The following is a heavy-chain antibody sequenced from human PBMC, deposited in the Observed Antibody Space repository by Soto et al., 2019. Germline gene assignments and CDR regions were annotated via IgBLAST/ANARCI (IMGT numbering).Heavy chain of an antibody. J-gene: IGHJ6*02. CDR1: GFTFSSYW. CDR3: ARTDGITGTAHLVYYYGMDV. Sequence: GSLRLSCAASGFTFSSYWMSWVRQAPGKGLEWVANIKQDGSEKYYVDSVKGRFTISRDNAKNSLYLQINSLRAEDTAVYYCARTDGITGTAHLVYYYGMDVWGQGTTVTVSS. CDR2: IKQDGSEK. D-gene: IGHD1-20*01. V-gene: IGHV3-7*05.